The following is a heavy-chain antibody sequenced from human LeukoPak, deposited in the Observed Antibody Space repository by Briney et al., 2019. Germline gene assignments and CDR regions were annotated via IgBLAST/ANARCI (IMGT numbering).Heavy chain of an antibody. CDR2: IYTSGST. Sequence: SETLSLTCTVSGGSISSGSYYWSWIRQPAGKGLEWIGRIYTSGSTNYNPSLKSRVAISIDTSKTQFSLKLSSVTAADTAVYYCARVIAAAGMNCFDPRGQGTLVTVSS. V-gene: IGHV4-61*02. CDR1: GGSISSGSYY. D-gene: IGHD6-13*01. CDR3: ARVIAAAGMNCFDP. J-gene: IGHJ5*02.